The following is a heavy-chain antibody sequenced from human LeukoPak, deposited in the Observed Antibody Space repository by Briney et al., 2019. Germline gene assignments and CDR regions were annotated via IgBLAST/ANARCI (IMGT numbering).Heavy chain of an antibody. CDR3: AREDIVVVVAAI. CDR1: GGSISSGYY. V-gene: IGHV4-38-2*02. D-gene: IGHD2-15*01. CDR2: IYHSGST. Sequence: PSETLSLTCSVSGGSISSGYYWGWIRQPPGEGLEWIGSIYHSGSTYYNPSLKSRVTISVDTSKNQFSLKLSSVTAADTAVYYCAREDIVVVVAAIWGQGTLVTVSS. J-gene: IGHJ4*02.